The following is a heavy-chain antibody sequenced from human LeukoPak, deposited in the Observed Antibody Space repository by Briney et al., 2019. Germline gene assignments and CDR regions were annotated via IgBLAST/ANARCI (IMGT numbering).Heavy chain of an antibody. Sequence: ASVKVSCKVSGYTLTALSMHWVRQAPGKGLEWMGGFDTEDGETIYTQKLQGRVTMTEATSTDTAYMDVSRMRSADRAVYGCATDPGITGTTGPFDYWGQGTLVTVSS. J-gene: IGHJ4*02. CDR3: ATDPGITGTTGPFDY. CDR2: FDTEDGET. CDR1: GYTLTALS. D-gene: IGHD1-7*01. V-gene: IGHV1-24*01.